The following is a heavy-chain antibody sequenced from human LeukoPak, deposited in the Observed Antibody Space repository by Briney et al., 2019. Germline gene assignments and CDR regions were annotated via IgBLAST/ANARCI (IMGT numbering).Heavy chain of an antibody. Sequence: GASVKVSCKASGYTFTSYGISWVRQAPGQGLEWMGWISAYNGNTNYAQKLQGRVTMTTDTSTSTAYMELRSLRSDDTAVYYCAREGYDFRSGYYFDPWGQGTLVTVSS. V-gene: IGHV1-18*01. J-gene: IGHJ5*02. CDR1: GYTFTSYG. D-gene: IGHD3-3*01. CDR2: ISAYNGNT. CDR3: AREGYDFRSGYYFDP.